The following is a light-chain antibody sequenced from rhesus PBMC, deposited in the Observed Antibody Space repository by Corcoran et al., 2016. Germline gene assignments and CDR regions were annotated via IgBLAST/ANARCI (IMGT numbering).Light chain of an antibody. CDR3: QQSSNLWT. CDR1: QSVGSY. CDR2: GAS. J-gene: IGKJ1*01. Sequence: ETVVTQSPATLSLSPGERATLSCRASQSVGSYLAWYQQKPGQAPRLLIYGASNRATGIPDRFSGSGSGTDLTLSISSLEPEDVGVYYCQQSSNLWTFGQGTKVEIK. V-gene: IGKV3-24*04.